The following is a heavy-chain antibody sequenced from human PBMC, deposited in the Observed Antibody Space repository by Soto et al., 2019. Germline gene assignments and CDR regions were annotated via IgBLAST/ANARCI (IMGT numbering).Heavy chain of an antibody. J-gene: IGHJ3*02. Sequence: GGSLRLSCAASGFTFSSYWMSWVRQAPGKGLEWVANIKQDGSEKYYVDSVKGRFTISRDNANNSLYLQMNSLRAEDTAVYYCARDELRITMIVGDAFDIWGQGTMVTV. CDR3: ARDELRITMIVGDAFDI. V-gene: IGHV3-7*03. CDR1: GFTFSSYW. D-gene: IGHD3-22*01. CDR2: IKQDGSEK.